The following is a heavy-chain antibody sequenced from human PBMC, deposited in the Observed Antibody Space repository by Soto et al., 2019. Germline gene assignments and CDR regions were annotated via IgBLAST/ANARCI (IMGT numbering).Heavy chain of an antibody. CDR1: GFIVSSNY. J-gene: IGHJ4*02. CDR2: IHSGGST. D-gene: IGHD2-2*01. V-gene: IGHV3-53*02. CDR3: ASSSFSRTSTACCPIDY. Sequence: VQLVETGGGLTQPGGSLRLSCAASGFIVSSNYMSWVRRAPGKGLEWVSLIHSGGSTYYADSVKGRFTISRDNSKNTLYLQMDNLRAEDTAVYYCASSSFSRTSTACCPIDYWGQGTLITVSS.